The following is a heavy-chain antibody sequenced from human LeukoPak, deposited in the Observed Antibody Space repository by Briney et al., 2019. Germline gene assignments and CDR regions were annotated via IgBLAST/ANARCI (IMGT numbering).Heavy chain of an antibody. Sequence: PSETLSLTCTVSGGSISSYYWSWIRQPPGKGLEWIGFIYYSGNTYYNPSLKSRVTISVDTSKNQFSLKLNSVTAADTAVYYCARGSHYYDTSGYYNWFDPWGQGTLVTVSS. V-gene: IGHV4-59*12. CDR1: GGSISSYY. CDR3: ARGSHYYDTSGYYNWFDP. CDR2: IYYSGNT. J-gene: IGHJ5*02. D-gene: IGHD3-22*01.